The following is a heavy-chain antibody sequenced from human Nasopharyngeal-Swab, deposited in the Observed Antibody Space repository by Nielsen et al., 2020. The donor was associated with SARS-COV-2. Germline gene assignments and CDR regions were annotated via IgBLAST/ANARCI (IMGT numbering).Heavy chain of an antibody. Sequence: GESLKISCAASGFSFNTYTFNWVRQAPGEGLELVSFIHTGSNDILYSESVKGRFSISRDDAQSSLHQQMNRLSVEDTAVYYCLRGIGGLQATDREFWGQGTLVTVSS. D-gene: IGHD3-16*01. CDR1: GFSFNTYT. CDR3: LRGIGGLQATDREF. CDR2: IHTGSNDI. V-gene: IGHV3-21*05. J-gene: IGHJ4*02.